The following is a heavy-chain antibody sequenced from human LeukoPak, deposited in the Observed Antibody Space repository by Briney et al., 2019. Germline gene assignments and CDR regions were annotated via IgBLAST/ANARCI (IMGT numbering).Heavy chain of an antibody. J-gene: IGHJ6*03. CDR1: GFTFSSHS. D-gene: IGHD3-3*01. V-gene: IGHV3-21*01. CDR3: ARVRSDSHYDFWSGYYYMDV. Sequence: GGSLRLSCAASGFTFSSHSMNWVRQAPGKGLEWVSSISSSSSYIYCADSVKGRFTISRDNAKNSLYLQMNSLRAEDTAVYYCARVRSDSHYDFWSGYYYMDVWGKGTTVTVSS. CDR2: ISSSSSYI.